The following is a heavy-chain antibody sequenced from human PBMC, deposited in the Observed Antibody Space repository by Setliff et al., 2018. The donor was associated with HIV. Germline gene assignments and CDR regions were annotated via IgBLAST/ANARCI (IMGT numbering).Heavy chain of an antibody. Sequence: ASVMVSCKASGYTFTSYAMHWVRQAPGQRLEWMGWINAGNGNTKCSQKFQGRVTITRDTSASTAYMELSSLRSEDTAVYYCARETDWDGGFDYWGQGTLVTVSS. CDR3: ARETDWDGGFDY. CDR2: INAGNGNT. CDR1: GYTFTSYA. J-gene: IGHJ4*02. V-gene: IGHV1-3*01. D-gene: IGHD1-1*01.